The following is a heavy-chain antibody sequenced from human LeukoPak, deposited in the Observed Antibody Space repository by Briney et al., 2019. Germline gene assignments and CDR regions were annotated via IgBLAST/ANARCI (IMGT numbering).Heavy chain of an antibody. CDR1: ALTFSTYA. Sequence: GRSLRPSCAPSALTFSTYAISWVRQPPRNWLEWVFVISGTGGFTDYADSVEGRFTISRDNSKNTLYVQMNSLRAEDTAVYYCAKDRQSRGSLGFDYWGQGALVIVSS. V-gene: IGHV3-23*01. CDR2: ISGTGGFT. D-gene: IGHD3-22*01. J-gene: IGHJ4*02. CDR3: AKDRQSRGSLGFDY.